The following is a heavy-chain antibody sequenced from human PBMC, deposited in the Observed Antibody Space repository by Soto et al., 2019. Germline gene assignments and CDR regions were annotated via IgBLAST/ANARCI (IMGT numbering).Heavy chain of an antibody. V-gene: IGHV1-2*04. CDR2: INPNSGGT. Sequence: ASVKVSCKASGYTFTGYYMHWVRQAPGQGLAGMGWINPNSGGTNYAQKFQGWVTMTRDTSISTAYMELSRLRSDYTAVYYFARGAEDIVVVPPNYGMDVWGQGTTVTVSS. D-gene: IGHD2-2*01. CDR1: GYTFTGYY. J-gene: IGHJ6*02. CDR3: ARGAEDIVVVPPNYGMDV.